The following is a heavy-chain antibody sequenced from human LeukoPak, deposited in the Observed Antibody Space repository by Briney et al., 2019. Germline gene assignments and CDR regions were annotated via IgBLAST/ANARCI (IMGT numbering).Heavy chain of an antibody. CDR3: ARRVAVAGRYYFDY. J-gene: IGHJ4*02. D-gene: IGHD6-19*01. CDR1: GGSLSSYY. CDR2: IYTGGNT. V-gene: IGHV4-4*07. Sequence: SETLSLTCTVSGGSLSSYYCSCLRQPAGKGLEWIGRIYTGGNTNYNPSLKSRVTMSVDTSKNQFSLKLSSVTAADTAVYYCARRVAVAGRYYFDYWGQGTLVTVSS.